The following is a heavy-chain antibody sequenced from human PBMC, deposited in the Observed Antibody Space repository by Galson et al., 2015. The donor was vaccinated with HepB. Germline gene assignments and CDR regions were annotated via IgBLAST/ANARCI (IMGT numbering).Heavy chain of an antibody. CDR1: GDTFGYY. J-gene: IGHJ6*02. Sequence: SVKVSCKASGDTFGYYLHWVRQAPGQGLEWMGWISPNSGGTDYAQKFQGRVTMTRDTSISTASMELRRLRSDDTAVYYCASQPADYYYGLDVWGQGTTVTVSS. CDR3: ASQPADYYYGLDV. V-gene: IGHV1-2*02. CDR2: ISPNSGGT.